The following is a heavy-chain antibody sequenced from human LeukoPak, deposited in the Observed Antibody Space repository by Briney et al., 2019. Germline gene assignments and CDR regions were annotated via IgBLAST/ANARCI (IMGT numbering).Heavy chain of an antibody. J-gene: IGHJ4*02. CDR3: ARENDRYGRIDY. CDR2: IYYSGST. V-gene: IGHV4-59*01. CDR1: GGSISSYY. Sequence: SETLSLTCTVSGGSISSYYWSWIRQPPGKGLEWIGYIYYSGSTSYSPSLKSRVIISIDTSKNQFSLRLSSVTAADMAVYYCARENDRYGRIDYWGQGTQDTVSS. D-gene: IGHD5-18*01.